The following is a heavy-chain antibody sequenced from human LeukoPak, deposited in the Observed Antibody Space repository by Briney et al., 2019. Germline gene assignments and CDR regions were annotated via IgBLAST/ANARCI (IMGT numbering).Heavy chain of an antibody. Sequence: QPGGSLRLSCAASGFTFSRYEMNWVRQAPGKGLEWLSYISGSGRTIFYGDSVKGRFTISRDNANNSLYLQINSLRAEDTALYYCARVALDSSGDNYGQGAFDYWGRGTLVTVSS. V-gene: IGHV3-48*03. J-gene: IGHJ4*02. D-gene: IGHD6-19*01. CDR3: ARVALDSSGDNYGQGAFDY. CDR2: ISGSGRTI. CDR1: GFTFSRYE.